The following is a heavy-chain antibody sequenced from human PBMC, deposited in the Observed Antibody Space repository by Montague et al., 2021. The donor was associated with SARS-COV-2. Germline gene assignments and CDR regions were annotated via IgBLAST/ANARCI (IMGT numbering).Heavy chain of an antibody. D-gene: IGHD3-16*02. J-gene: IGHJ5*02. CDR1: GGSFSGYY. CDR3: AGGYDYVWGSYRYLHWFDP. CDR2: INRSGST. V-gene: IGHV4-34*01. Sequence: SETLSLTCAVYGGSFSGYYWSWIRQTPVKGLEWIGEINRSGSTNYNPSLKSRVTISVDTSKNQFSLKLSSVTAADTAVYYCAGGYDYVWGSYRYLHWFDPWGQGTLVTVSS.